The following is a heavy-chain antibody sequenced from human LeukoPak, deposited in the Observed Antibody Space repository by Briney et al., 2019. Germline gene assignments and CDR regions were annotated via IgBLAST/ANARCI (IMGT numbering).Heavy chain of an antibody. D-gene: IGHD3-3*01. J-gene: IGHJ6*03. CDR2: INHSGST. CDR3: ARVVTIFGVVPDYYYYYYMDV. V-gene: IGHV4-34*01. Sequence: SETLSLTCAVYGGSFSGYYWSWIRQPPGKGLEWIGEINHSGSTNYNPSPKSRVTISVDTSKNQFSLKLSSVTAADTAVYYCARVVTIFGVVPDYYYYYYMDVWGKGTTVTVSS. CDR1: GGSFSGYY.